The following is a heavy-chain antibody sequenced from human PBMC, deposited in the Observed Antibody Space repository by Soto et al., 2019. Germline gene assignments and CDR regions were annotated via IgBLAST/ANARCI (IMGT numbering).Heavy chain of an antibody. Sequence: EVQLLESGGGLVQPGGSLRLSCAASGFTFNNYAMTWVRQAPGKGLEWVSAISGGGDTKSYADSLKGRFTVSRDGSKNTLYLQMSSLRAEDTVLYYCAKGRGGSGSLTPRVDFWGQGTLVTVSS. J-gene: IGHJ4*02. D-gene: IGHD3-10*01. CDR3: AKGRGGSGSLTPRVDF. V-gene: IGHV3-23*01. CDR1: GFTFNNYA. CDR2: ISGGGDTK.